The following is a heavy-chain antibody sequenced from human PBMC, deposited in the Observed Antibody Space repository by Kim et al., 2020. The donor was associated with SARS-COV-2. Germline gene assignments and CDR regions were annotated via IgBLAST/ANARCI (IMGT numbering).Heavy chain of an antibody. Sequence: SETLSLTCTVSGGSISSSSYYWGWIRQPPGKGLEWIGSIYYSGSTYYNPSLKSRVTISVDTSKNQFSLKLSSVTAADTAVYYCASRYDSSGYYFRMFYFDYWGQGTLVTVSS. D-gene: IGHD3-22*01. CDR1: GGSISSSSYY. CDR2: IYYSGST. CDR3: ASRYDSSGYYFRMFYFDY. V-gene: IGHV4-39*07. J-gene: IGHJ4*02.